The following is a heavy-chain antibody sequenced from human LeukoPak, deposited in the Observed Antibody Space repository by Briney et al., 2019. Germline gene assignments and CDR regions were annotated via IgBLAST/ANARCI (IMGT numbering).Heavy chain of an antibody. CDR3: ARYPNNHDSRFREKGFDY. CDR1: GGSISSYY. J-gene: IGHJ4*02. CDR2: IYYSGST. Sequence: SETLSLTCTVSGGSISSYYWGWIRQPPGKGLEWIGYIYYSGSTNYNPSLKSRVTISVDTSKNQFSLKLSSVTAADTAVYYCARYPNNHDSRFREKGFDYWGQGTLVTVSS. V-gene: IGHV4-59*01. D-gene: IGHD3-22*01.